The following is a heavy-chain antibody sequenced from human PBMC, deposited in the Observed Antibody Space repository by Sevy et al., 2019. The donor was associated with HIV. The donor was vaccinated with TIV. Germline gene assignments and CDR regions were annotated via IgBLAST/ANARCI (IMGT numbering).Heavy chain of an antibody. Sequence: GGSLRLSCGSSGFSFAEYTVMWFRQPPGRGLEWVGMIRGKDYGGTKQYAASVRGRFSISREDSKSIAHLQMGGLKIEDTAVYMCASCSGTHLGCQYNYYYMDVWGKGTTVTVSS. J-gene: IGHJ6*03. D-gene: IGHD3-10*02. CDR3: ASCSGTHLGCQYNYYYMDV. V-gene: IGHV3-49*03. CDR2: IRGKDYGGTK. CDR1: GFSFAEYT.